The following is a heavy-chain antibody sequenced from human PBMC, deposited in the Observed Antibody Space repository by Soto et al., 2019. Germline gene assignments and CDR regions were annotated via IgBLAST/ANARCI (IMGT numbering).Heavy chain of an antibody. Sequence: QITLKESGPTLVKPTQTLTLTCTFSGFSLTSGVVGVGGTRQPPGEALEWLALIYWNDEQYYNPSLRNRLTITRDTSNNQVVLTMTNMDPVDTATYYCAHRLPGPSGYDVWGQATTVTVSS. CDR3: AHRLPGPSGYDV. V-gene: IGHV2-5*01. CDR2: IYWNDEQ. CDR1: GFSLTSGVVG. D-gene: IGHD6-13*01. J-gene: IGHJ6*02.